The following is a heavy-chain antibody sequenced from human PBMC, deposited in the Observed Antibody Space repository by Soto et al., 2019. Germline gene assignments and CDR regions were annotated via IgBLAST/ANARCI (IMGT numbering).Heavy chain of an antibody. CDR2: FQYRGST. J-gene: IGHJ5*02. Sequence: PSETLSLTCTVSGGSVSTYYWGWIRQPPGRGLEWIGSFQYRGSTYYNPSLKSRVTISVDTSRSQFSLKLYSVTAADTAVYYCARLGAQEIDPWGQGTLVTVSS. D-gene: IGHD3-16*01. CDR3: ARLGAQEIDP. V-gene: IGHV4-39*01. CDR1: GGSVSTYY.